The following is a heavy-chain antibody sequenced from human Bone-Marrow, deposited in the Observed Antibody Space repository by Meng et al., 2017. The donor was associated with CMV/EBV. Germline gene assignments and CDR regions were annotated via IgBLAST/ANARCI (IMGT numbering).Heavy chain of an antibody. CDR1: GGSISSYY. CDR3: ARCIGAVRSGMDV. V-gene: IGHV4-59*01. J-gene: IGHJ6*02. CDR2: IYYSGST. Sequence: SETLSLTCTVSGGSISSYYWSWIRQPPGKGLEWIGYIYYSGSTNYNPSLKSRVTISVDTSKNQFSLKLSSVTAADTAVYYCARCIGAVRSGMDVWGQGTMVTVSS. D-gene: IGHD5-12*01.